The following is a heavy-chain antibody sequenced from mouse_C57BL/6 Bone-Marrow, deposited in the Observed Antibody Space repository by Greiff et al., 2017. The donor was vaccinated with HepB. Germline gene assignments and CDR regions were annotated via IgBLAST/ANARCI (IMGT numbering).Heavy chain of an antibody. CDR3: ARPTVVAKDAMDS. D-gene: IGHD1-1*01. V-gene: IGHV5-17*01. CDR2: ISSGSSTI. J-gene: IGHJ4*01. CDR1: GFTFSDYG. Sequence: EVKLVESGGGLVKPGGSLKLSCAASGFTFSDYGMHWVRQAPEKGLEWVAYISSGSSTIYYADTVKGRFTISRDNAKNTLFLQMTSLRSEDTAMYYCARPTVVAKDAMDSWGQVTSVTVSS.